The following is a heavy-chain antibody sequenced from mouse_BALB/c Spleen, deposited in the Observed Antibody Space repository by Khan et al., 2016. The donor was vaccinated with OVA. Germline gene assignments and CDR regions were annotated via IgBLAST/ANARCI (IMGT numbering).Heavy chain of an antibody. D-gene: IGHD4-1*01. V-gene: IGHV1S136*01. J-gene: IGHJ3*01. Sequence: VQLQQSGPDLVKPGASVKMSCKASGYTFTNYVMHWVKQKPGQGLEWIGYINPYNDGIRYNEKFKGKATLTSDKSSSTAYLELSSLTSEDSAIYCCARAASNWDFSLAYWGQGTLVTVSA. CDR3: ARAASNWDFSLAY. CDR1: GYTFTNYV. CDR2: INPYNDGI.